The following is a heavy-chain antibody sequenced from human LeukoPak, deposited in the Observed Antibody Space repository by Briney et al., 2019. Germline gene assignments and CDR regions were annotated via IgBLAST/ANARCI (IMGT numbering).Heavy chain of an antibody. J-gene: IGHJ5*02. D-gene: IGHD6-13*01. CDR3: ARAAANL. Sequence: GGSLRLSCAASGFAFSNYSMNWVRQAPGKGLEWVSSISSGSGYIYYADSVKGRFTISRDNAKNSLYLQMNSLRAEDTAVYYCARAAANLWGQGTLVTVSS. V-gene: IGHV3-21*01. CDR2: ISSGSGYI. CDR1: GFAFSNYS.